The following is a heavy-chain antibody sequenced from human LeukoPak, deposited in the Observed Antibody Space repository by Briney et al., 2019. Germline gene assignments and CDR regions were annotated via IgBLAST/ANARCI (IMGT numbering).Heavy chain of an antibody. J-gene: IGHJ5*02. CDR1: GGSISSYY. CDR2: TYYSGST. Sequence: RTSETLSLTCTVSGGSISSYYWSWIRQPPGKGLEWIGYTYYSGSTNYNPSLKSRVTISVDTSKNQFSLNLSSVTAADTAVYYCARESTTAGGYNWFDPWGQGTLVTVSS. V-gene: IGHV4-59*01. CDR3: ARESTTAGGYNWFDP. D-gene: IGHD4-11*01.